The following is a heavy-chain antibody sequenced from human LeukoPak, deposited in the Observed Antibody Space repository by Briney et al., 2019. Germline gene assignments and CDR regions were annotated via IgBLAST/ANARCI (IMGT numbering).Heavy chain of an antibody. D-gene: IGHD3-16*01. V-gene: IGHV1-18*01. CDR1: GYTFTSHD. CDR2: ISSNNGNT. Sequence: ASVKVSCKASGYTFTSHDISWVRQAPGQGLEWMGWISSNNGNTKYAQKYQGRVTMTTETSTSTAYMELRSLRSDDTAVYYCARDEGGPVNYWGQGTLVTVSS. CDR3: ARDEGGPVNY. J-gene: IGHJ4*02.